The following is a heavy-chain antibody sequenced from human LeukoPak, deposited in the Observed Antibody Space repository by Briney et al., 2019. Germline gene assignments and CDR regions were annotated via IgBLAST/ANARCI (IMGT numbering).Heavy chain of an antibody. J-gene: IGHJ6*04. CDR1: GFIFSSYS. Sequence: GSLRLSCAASGFIFSSYSMNWVRQAPGKGLEWVSSITSSSNYINYADSVKGRFTITRDNAKNSLYLQMNSLIVEDTALYYRAREGIAGPKDVWGKGTTVTVSS. D-gene: IGHD6-13*01. V-gene: IGHV3-21*01. CDR3: AREGIAGPKDV. CDR2: ITSSSNYI.